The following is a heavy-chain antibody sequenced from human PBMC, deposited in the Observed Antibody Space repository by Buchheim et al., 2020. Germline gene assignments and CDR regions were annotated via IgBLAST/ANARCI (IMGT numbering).Heavy chain of an antibody. CDR2: ISGSSSYI. CDR3: ARSRRTQIEYWFGP. V-gene: IGHV3-21*01. D-gene: IGHD1-14*01. J-gene: IGHJ5*02. CDR1: GFTFSAYS. Sequence: EVQLVESGGGLVKPGESLRLSCAVSGFTFSAYSMNWVRQAPGKGLEWVSSISGSSSYIYYADSVKGRFTISRDNAKNSLYLQMNSLRAEDTAVYYCARSRRTQIEYWFGPWGQGIL.